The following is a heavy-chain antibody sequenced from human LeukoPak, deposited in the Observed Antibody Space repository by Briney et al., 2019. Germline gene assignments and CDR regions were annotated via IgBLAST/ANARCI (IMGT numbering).Heavy chain of an antibody. CDR1: GFTFSSYA. V-gene: IGHV3-23*01. J-gene: IGHJ4*02. CDR2: ISGSGGST. D-gene: IGHD2-15*01. Sequence: GGSLRLFCAASGFTFSSYAMSWVRQAPGKGLEWVSAISGSGGSTYYADSVKGRFTISRDNSKNTLYLQMNSLRAEDTAVYYCAKSVISVVAASPLDYWGQGTLVTVSS. CDR3: AKSVISVVAASPLDY.